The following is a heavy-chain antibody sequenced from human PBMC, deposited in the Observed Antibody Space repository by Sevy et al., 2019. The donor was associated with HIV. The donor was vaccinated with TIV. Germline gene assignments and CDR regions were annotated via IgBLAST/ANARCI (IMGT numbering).Heavy chain of an antibody. CDR2: INGRGGST. D-gene: IGHD6-13*01. Sequence: GGSLRLSCVVSGYSFSSYAISWVRQAPGKGLEWVSTINGRGGSTYYADSVKGRFPISRDNPKNPLFLQMINLRVDDTAIYYCARPSPRIAAAASAFYDNWGQGTLVTVSS. V-gene: IGHV3-23*01. CDR3: ARPSPRIAAAASAFYDN. J-gene: IGHJ4*02. CDR1: GYSFSSYA.